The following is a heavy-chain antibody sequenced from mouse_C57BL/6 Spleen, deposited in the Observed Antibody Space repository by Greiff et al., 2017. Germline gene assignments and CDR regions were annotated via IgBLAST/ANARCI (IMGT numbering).Heavy chain of an antibody. CDR3: AQYSNYDWYFDV. D-gene: IGHD2-5*01. V-gene: IGHV8-5*01. Sequence: QVTLKVSGPGILQPSQTLSLTCSFSGFSLSTSNMGIGWIRQPSGKGLVWLAHIWWNDDKYYNPSLKSRLTISKDTSNNQVFLKITSGDTADTATYYCAQYSNYDWYFDVWGTGTTVTVSS. CDR1: GFSLSTSNMG. CDR2: IWWNDDK. J-gene: IGHJ1*03.